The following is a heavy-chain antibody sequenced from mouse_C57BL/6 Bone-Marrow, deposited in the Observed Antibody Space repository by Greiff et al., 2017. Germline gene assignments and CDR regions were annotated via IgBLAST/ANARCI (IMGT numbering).Heavy chain of an antibody. CDR3: ETSYYYGDFDY. J-gene: IGHJ2*01. CDR2: IDPSDSYT. D-gene: IGHD1-1*01. V-gene: IGHV1-69*01. Sequence: QVQLQQPGAELVMPGASVKLSCKASGYTFTSYWMHWVKQRPGQGLEWIGEIDPSDSYTNYNQKFKGKSTLNVDKSSRTAYMQLSSLTSEDSAVYYCETSYYYGDFDYWGQGTTLTVSS. CDR1: GYTFTSYW.